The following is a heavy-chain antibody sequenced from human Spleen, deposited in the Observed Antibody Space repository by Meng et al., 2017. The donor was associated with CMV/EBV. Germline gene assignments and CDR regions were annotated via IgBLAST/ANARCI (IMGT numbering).Heavy chain of an antibody. CDR3: VRDTSDYFDVLRWFDP. CDR2: MYYHGST. D-gene: IGHD6-25*01. CDR1: GGSISNTNDY. Sequence: SETLSLTCSVSGGSISNTNDYWGWIRQPPEKGLEWIGSMYYHGSTYYNPSLKSRVTMSVDTSKNQFSLKLSSVTAANTAVYYCVRDTSDYFDVLRWFDPWGQGTLVTVSS. V-gene: IGHV4-39*07. J-gene: IGHJ5*02.